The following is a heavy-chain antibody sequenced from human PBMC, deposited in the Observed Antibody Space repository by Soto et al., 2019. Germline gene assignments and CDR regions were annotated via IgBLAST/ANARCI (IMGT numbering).Heavy chain of an antibody. V-gene: IGHV4-39*01. CDR1: VGSISSSSYY. CDR2: TYYSGST. D-gene: IGHD3-22*01. Sequence: QLQLQESGPGLVKPSETLSLTGTVSVGSISSSSYYWGWIRQPPGKGLEWIGSTYYSGSTYYNPSLQSRVTISVDTSKKQFSLKLSSVTAADTAVYYCARHKRRSSYDSSLDYWGQGNLVTVSS. CDR3: ARHKRRSSYDSSLDY. J-gene: IGHJ4*02.